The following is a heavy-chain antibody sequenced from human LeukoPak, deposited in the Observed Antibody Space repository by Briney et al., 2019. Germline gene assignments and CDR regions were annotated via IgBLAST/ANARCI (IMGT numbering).Heavy chain of an antibody. CDR1: GYTFSNYG. V-gene: IGHV1-69*06. CDR2: IIPIFGTT. J-gene: IGHJ6*03. Sequence: SVKVSCKASGYTFSNYGISWVRQAPGQGLEWMGGIIPIFGTTNYAQKFQDRVTITADKSTSTAYMELSSLRSEDTAVYYCARVVGLTGYSSSWYSGYYYYMDVWGKGTTVTVSS. D-gene: IGHD6-13*01. CDR3: ARVVGLTGYSSSWYSGYYYYMDV.